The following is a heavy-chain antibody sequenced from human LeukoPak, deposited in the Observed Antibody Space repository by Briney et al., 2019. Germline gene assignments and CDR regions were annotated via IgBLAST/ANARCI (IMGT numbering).Heavy chain of an antibody. CDR2: IIDSGDST. Sequence: PGGSLRLSCAASGFTFNTYAMAWSRRAPGKGLGGVSAIIDSGDSTYYGDSVKGRFAISRDNSRNTLYLQMSNLRAEDTAIYYCAKGSRRSYPYYFDYWGQGTLVTVSS. J-gene: IGHJ4*02. V-gene: IGHV3-23*01. D-gene: IGHD1-26*01. CDR1: GFTFNTYA. CDR3: AKGSRRSYPYYFDY.